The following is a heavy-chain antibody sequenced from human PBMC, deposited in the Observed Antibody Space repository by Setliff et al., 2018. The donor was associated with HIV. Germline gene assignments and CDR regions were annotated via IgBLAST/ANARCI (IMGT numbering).Heavy chain of an antibody. J-gene: IGHJ3*02. V-gene: IGHV1-69*01. CDR3: ANLAYCSGDCYSTGASDI. CDR1: GGTFSSYA. D-gene: IGHD2-21*01. Sequence: SCKASGGTFSSYAISWVRQAPGQGLEWMGGIIPIFGTVKYPLKFQGRVTITADDSTSTAYMGLSSLRSEDTAVYYCANLAYCSGDCYSTGASDIWGQGTMVTVSS. CDR2: IIPIFGTV.